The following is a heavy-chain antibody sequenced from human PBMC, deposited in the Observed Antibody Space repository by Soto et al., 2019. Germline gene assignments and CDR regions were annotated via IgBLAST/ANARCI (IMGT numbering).Heavy chain of an antibody. D-gene: IGHD2-2*02. Sequence: QVQLVQSGAEVKKPGASVKVSCKASGYTFTGYYMHWVRQAPGQGLEWLGWINPNSGGTNYAQKFQGRVTMTRDTSISTAYMELSRLRSDDTAVYYCARRRYCSSTSCYTGRGDLDYWGQGTLVTVSS. J-gene: IGHJ4*02. CDR3: ARRRYCSSTSCYTGRGDLDY. CDR1: GYTFTGYY. CDR2: INPNSGGT. V-gene: IGHV1-2*02.